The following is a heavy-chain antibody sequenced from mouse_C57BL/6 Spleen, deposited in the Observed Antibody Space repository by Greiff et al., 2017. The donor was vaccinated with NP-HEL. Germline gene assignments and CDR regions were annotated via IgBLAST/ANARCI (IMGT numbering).Heavy chain of an antibody. D-gene: IGHD1-1*01. CDR2: ISYSGST. J-gene: IGHJ3*01. Sequence: EVQLQQSGPGMVKPSQSLSLTCTVTGYSITSGYDWHWIRHFPGNKLEWMGYISYSGSTNYNPSLKSRISITHDTSKNHFFLKLNSVTTEDTATYYCARGRDYYGSSSAWFAYWGQGTLVTVSA. V-gene: IGHV3-1*01. CDR3: ARGRDYYGSSSAWFAY. CDR1: GYSITSGYD.